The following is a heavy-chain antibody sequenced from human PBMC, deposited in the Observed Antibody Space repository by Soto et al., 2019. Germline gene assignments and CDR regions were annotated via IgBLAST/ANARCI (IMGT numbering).Heavy chain of an antibody. V-gene: IGHV1-69*04. D-gene: IGHD6-13*01. CDR3: ARDPGIAAAGIVS. Sequence: ASVKVSCKASGGTFSSYTISWVRQAPGQGLKWMGRIIPILGIANYAQKFQGRVTITADKSTSTAYMELSSLRSEDTAVYYCARDPGIAAAGIVSWGQGTLVTVSS. CDR1: GGTFSSYT. CDR2: IIPILGIA. J-gene: IGHJ4*02.